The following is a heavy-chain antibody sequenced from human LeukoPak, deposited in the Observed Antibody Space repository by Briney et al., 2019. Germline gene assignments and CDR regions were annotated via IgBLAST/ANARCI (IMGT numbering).Heavy chain of an antibody. CDR2: ISSSGSTI. V-gene: IGHV3-11*04. CDR1: RFTFSDYY. Sequence: PGGSLRLSCAASRFTFSDYYMSWIRQAPGKGLEWVSYISSSGSTIYYADSVKGRFTISRDNAKNSLYLQMNSLRAEDTAVYYCARVFLELTSGTEWLDYWGQGTLVTVSS. CDR3: ARVFLELTSGTEWLDY. D-gene: IGHD1-7*01. J-gene: IGHJ4*02.